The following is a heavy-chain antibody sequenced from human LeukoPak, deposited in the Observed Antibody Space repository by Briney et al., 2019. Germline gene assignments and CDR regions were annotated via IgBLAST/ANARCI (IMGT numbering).Heavy chain of an antibody. CDR2: IVGSGGST. CDR3: AKDYRDYDY. V-gene: IGHV3-23*01. J-gene: IGHJ4*02. Sequence: GGSLRLSCTASGFTLSTYAMSWVRQAPGKGLEWVSAIVGSGGSTYYADSVKGRFTISRDNSKNTLYLQMNSLRAEDTAVYYCAKDYRDYDYWGQGTLVTVSS. CDR1: GFTLSTYA. D-gene: IGHD3-16*02.